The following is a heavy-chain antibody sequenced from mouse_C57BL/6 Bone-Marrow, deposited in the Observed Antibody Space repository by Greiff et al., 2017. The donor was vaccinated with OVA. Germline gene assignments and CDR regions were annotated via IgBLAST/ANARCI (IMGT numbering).Heavy chain of an antibody. CDR2: IWSGGST. CDR3: ARTVYYDYDGVFYYAMDY. CDR1: GFSLTSYG. D-gene: IGHD2-4*01. V-gene: IGHV2-2*01. J-gene: IGHJ4*01. Sequence: VQVVESGPGLVQPSQSLSITCTVSGFSLTSYGVHWVRQSPGKGLEWLGVIWSGGSTDYNAAFISRLSISKDNSKSQVFFKMNSLQADDSAIYYCARTVYYDYDGVFYYAMDYWGQGTSVTVSS.